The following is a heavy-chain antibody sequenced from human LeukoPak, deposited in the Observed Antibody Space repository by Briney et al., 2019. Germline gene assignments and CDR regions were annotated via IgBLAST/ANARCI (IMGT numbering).Heavy chain of an antibody. V-gene: IGHV3-33*08. J-gene: IGHJ4*02. Sequence: GGSLRLSCAASGFNFSSYGMTWVRQAPGKGLEWVAIIRYDGTNKYYADSVKGRFTISRDNAKNSLYLQMNSLRAEDTAVYYCARVDGGTNDYWGQGTLVTVSS. CDR2: IRYDGTNK. CDR3: ARVDGGTNDY. D-gene: IGHD2-15*01. CDR1: GFNFSSYG.